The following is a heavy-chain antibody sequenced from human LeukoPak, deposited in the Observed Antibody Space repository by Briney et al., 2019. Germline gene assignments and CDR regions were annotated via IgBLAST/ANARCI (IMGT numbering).Heavy chain of an antibody. V-gene: IGHV3-21*01. CDR1: GFTFSSYS. CDR2: ISSSSSYI. J-gene: IGHJ4*02. CDR3: ARDYEVY. Sequence: GGSLRLSCAASGFTFSSYSMNWVRQAPGKGLEWVSSISSSSSYIYYGDSVKGRFTISRDNAKDSLYLQMNSLRAEDTAVYYCARDYEVYWGQGTLVTVSS. D-gene: IGHD5-12*01.